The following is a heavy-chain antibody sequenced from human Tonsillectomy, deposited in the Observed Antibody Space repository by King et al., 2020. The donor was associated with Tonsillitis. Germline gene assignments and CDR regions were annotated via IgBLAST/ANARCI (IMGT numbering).Heavy chain of an antibody. CDR2: IIPIFGTA. V-gene: IGHV1-69*01. J-gene: IGHJ6*02. Sequence: QLVQSGAEVKKPGSSVKVSCKASGGTFSSYAISWVRQAPGQGLEWMGGIIPIFGTANYAQKFQGRVTITADESTSTAYMELGSLRSEDTAVYYCASNIVVVVAADYYYYGMDVWGQGTTVTVSS. CDR1: GGTFSSYA. CDR3: ASNIVVVVAADYYYYGMDV. D-gene: IGHD2-15*01.